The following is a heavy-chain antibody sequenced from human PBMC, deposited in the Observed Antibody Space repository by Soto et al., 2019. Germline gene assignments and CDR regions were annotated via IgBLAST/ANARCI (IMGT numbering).Heavy chain of an antibody. CDR1: GFTFSSYS. CDR3: ARDVYSSSRYFDY. CDR2: ISSSSSYI. D-gene: IGHD6-6*01. J-gene: IGHJ4*02. V-gene: IGHV3-21*01. Sequence: EVQLVESGGGLVKPGGSLRLSCAASGFTFSSYSMNWVRQAPGKGLEWVSSISSSSSYIYYADSVKGRFTISRDNAKNSLYLQMNSLRVDDTAVYYCARDVYSSSRYFDYWGQGTLVTVSS.